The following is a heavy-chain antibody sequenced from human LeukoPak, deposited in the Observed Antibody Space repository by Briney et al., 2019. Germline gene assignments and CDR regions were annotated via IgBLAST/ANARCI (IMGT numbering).Heavy chain of an antibody. CDR2: INHSGST. CDR3: ARIRGWADP. J-gene: IGHJ5*02. D-gene: IGHD1-26*01. V-gene: IGHV4-34*01. CDR1: GGSFSGYY. Sequence: PSETLSLTCAVYGGSFSGYYWSWIRQPPGKGPEWIGEINHSGSTNYNPCLKSRVTISVDTSKNQFSLKLSSVTAADTAVYYCARIRGWADPWGQGTLVTVSS.